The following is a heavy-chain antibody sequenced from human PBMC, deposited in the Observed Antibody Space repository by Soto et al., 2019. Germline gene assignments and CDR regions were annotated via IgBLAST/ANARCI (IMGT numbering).Heavy chain of an antibody. Sequence: EPVSLTCTVAGGCISISSYYWGWRRQPPGKGLEWIGSIYYSGSTYYNPSLKSRVTISVDTSKNQFSLKLSSVTAADTAVYYCARLAQDGTLNYYYYGMDVWGQGTTVTVSS. CDR3: ARLAQDGTLNYYYYGMDV. D-gene: IGHD1-7*01. V-gene: IGHV4-39*01. CDR2: IYYSGST. J-gene: IGHJ6*02. CDR1: GGCISISSYY.